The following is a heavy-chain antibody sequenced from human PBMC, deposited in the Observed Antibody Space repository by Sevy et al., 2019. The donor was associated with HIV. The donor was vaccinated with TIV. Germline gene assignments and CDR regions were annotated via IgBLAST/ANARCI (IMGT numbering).Heavy chain of an antibody. D-gene: IGHD3-3*01. Sequence: ASVKVSCKASGYSFTNYAIHWVRQAPGQGLEWMGWIKTDNGNTKYSQRFQGRVTITRDTSATTAYMEMSSLRYDDTALYLCTRGKGGIFGVVVGQFDSWGQGTLVTVSS. CDR1: GYSFTNYA. CDR2: IKTDNGNT. CDR3: TRGKGGIFGVVVGQFDS. J-gene: IGHJ4*02. V-gene: IGHV1-3*04.